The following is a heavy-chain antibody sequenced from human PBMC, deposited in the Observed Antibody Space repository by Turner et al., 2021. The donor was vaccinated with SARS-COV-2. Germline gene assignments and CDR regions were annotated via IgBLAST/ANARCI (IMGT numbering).Heavy chain of an antibody. D-gene: IGHD3-16*01. V-gene: IGHV3-74*01. CDR3: VRSDVNAWYGLLDY. CDR2: ISDDGSSP. Sequence: EVQLVESGGGLVQPEGSLRLSCAASGFTFSKFFMHWVRQAPGKGLVWVSRISDDGSSPAYAVSVKGRFTISRDNAKNTLYLQMNSLTAEDSAVYYCVRSDVNAWYGLLDYWGQGTLVTVSS. CDR1: GFTFSKFF. J-gene: IGHJ4*02.